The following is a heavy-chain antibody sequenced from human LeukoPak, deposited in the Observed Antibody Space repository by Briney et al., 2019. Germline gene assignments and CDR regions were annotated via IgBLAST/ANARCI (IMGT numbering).Heavy chain of an antibody. Sequence: SETLSLTCAVYGGSFSGYYWSWIRQPPGKGLEWIGEINHSGSTNYNPSLKSRVTISVDTSKNQFSLKLSPVTAADTAVYYCARGHHSGYDYLPRWFDPWGQGTLVTVSS. J-gene: IGHJ5*02. V-gene: IGHV4-34*01. CDR2: INHSGST. CDR1: GGSFSGYY. CDR3: ARGHHSGYDYLPRWFDP. D-gene: IGHD5-12*01.